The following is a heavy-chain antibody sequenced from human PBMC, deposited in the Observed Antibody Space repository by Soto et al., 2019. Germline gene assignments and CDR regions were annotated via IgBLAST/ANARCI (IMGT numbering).Heavy chain of an antibody. CDR3: AGGYCGGDCYSPRLYYYGMDV. CDR2: IIHTGNT. D-gene: IGHD2-21*02. V-gene: IGHV4-34*12. CDR1: SGSFSGYY. Sequence: PSETLSLTCAVYSGSFSGYYWTWIRQPPGKGREWIGQIIHTGNTNYNPSLKSRVTISEDTSKNQFSLKLTSVTAADTAMYYCAGGYCGGDCYSPRLYYYGMDVWGQGTTVTVSS. J-gene: IGHJ6*02.